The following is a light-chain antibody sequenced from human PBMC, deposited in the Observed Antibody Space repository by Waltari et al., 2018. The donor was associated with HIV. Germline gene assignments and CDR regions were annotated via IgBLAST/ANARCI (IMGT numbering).Light chain of an antibody. J-gene: IGLJ2*01. CDR2: DVS. V-gene: IGLV2-14*03. Sequence: QSALTQPASVSGSPGQSITISCTGTSSDVGGYKYFSCYQQHPGKAPQLMMYDVSNRPSGVSNRFSGSKSGNTASLTISGLQAEDEADYYCSSYTSSSTHVVFGGGTKLTVL. CDR3: SSYTSSSTHVV. CDR1: SSDVGGYKY.